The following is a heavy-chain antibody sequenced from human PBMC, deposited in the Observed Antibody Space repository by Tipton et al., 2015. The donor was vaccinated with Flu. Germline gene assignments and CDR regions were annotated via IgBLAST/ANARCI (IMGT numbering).Heavy chain of an antibody. D-gene: IGHD2-2*01. CDR1: GFTFSSYW. CDR3: ARGSRVVPAASRVMDV. CDR2: IKQDGSEK. V-gene: IGHV3-7*01. J-gene: IGHJ6*03. Sequence: SLRLSCAASGFTFSSYWMSWVRQAPGKGLEWVANIKQDGSEKYYVDSVKGRFTISRDNAKNSLYLQMNSLRAEDTAVYYCARGSRVVPAASRVMDVWGKGTTVTVSS.